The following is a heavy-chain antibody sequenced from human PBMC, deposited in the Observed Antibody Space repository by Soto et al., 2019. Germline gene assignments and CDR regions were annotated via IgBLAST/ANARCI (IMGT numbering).Heavy chain of an antibody. V-gene: IGHV4-59*01. Sequence: QVQLQESGPGLVKPSETLSLTCTVSGDSISSYYWSWIRQPPGKGLEWIGYIYYSGSTNYNPSLKSRVTISVDTSKNQFSLNLSSVTAADTAVYYCANSNIAAAGFYYYGMDVWGRGTTVTVSS. J-gene: IGHJ6*02. CDR1: GDSISSYY. D-gene: IGHD6-13*01. CDR2: IYYSGST. CDR3: ANSNIAAAGFYYYGMDV.